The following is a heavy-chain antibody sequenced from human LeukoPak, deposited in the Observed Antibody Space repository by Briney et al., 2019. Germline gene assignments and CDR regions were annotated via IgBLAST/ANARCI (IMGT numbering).Heavy chain of an antibody. J-gene: IGHJ4*02. D-gene: IGHD3-10*01. Sequence: GSSVKVSCKASGGTFSNHAITWLRQAPGEGFEWMGGVIPILLTPRYAQKFQDRVTITVDEATTAVYFDLNSMTSEDTCVYYCATPTYGGGGHHRQFAYWGQGTLITVSS. CDR2: VIPILLTP. CDR1: GGTFSNHA. CDR3: ATPTYGGGGHHRQFAY. V-gene: IGHV1-69*01.